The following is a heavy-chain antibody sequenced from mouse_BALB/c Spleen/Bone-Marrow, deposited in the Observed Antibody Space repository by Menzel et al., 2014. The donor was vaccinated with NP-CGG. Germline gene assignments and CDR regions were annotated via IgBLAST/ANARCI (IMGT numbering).Heavy chain of an antibody. CDR3: ARRYYGNPFDY. J-gene: IGHJ2*01. CDR2: INPSSGYT. D-gene: IGHD2-1*01. Sequence: QVQLKESGAELARPGASVKMFCKASGYTFTSYTMHWVKQRPGQGLEWIGYINPSSGYTNYNQKFKDKAILTADKSSSTAYMQLSSLTSEDSAVYYCARRYYGNPFDYWGQGTTLTVSS. CDR1: GYTFTSYT. V-gene: IGHV1-4*01.